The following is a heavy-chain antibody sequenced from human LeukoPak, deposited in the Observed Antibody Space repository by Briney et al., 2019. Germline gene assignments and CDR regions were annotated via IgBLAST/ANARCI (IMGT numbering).Heavy chain of an antibody. J-gene: IGHJ4*02. D-gene: IGHD3-3*01. CDR2: ISPDGSTT. CDR1: GFTFSSYW. Sequence: GGSLRLSCAASGFTFSSYWMHWVRQAPGKGLVWVSRISPDGSTTGHADSVKGRFTTSRDNAKNTLFLQVNSLRAEDTAVYYCTRDFDFSSAIWGQGTLVTVSS. V-gene: IGHV3-74*01. CDR3: TRDFDFSSAI.